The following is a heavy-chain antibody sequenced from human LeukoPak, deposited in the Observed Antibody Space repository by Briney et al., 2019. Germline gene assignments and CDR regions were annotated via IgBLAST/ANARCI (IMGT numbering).Heavy chain of an antibody. CDR3: ARVIVGAVFDY. D-gene: IGHD1-26*01. J-gene: IGHJ4*02. V-gene: IGHV3-53*01. Sequence: GGSLRLSCAASGFXVSSNYISWVRQAPGKGLEWVSVIYTGGSTYYADSVKGRFTISRDNSKNTLYLQMNSLRAEDTAVYYCARVIVGAVFDYWGQGTLVTVSS. CDR1: GFXVSSNY. CDR2: IYTGGST.